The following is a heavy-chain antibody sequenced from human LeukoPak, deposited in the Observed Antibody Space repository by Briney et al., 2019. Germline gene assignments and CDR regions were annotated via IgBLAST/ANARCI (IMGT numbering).Heavy chain of an antibody. J-gene: IGHJ5*02. V-gene: IGHV1-2*02. CDR1: VYTFTRYY. D-gene: IGHD4-17*01. CDR2: INPNSGDT. Sequence: ASVTVSCKASVYTFTRYYIHWVRQAPGQGLEWMGWINPNSGDTNYAQKFQDRVTLSSDTSISTAYMELTNLRSDDTAVYYCARPNGDYHNWFDRWGQGTLVTVSS. CDR3: ARPNGDYHNWFDR.